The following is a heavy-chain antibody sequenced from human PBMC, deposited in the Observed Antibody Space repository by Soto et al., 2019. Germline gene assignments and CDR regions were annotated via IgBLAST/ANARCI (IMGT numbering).Heavy chain of an antibody. CDR3: ARDRPLDRGWDYYYGMDV. Sequence: PSETLSLTCTVSGGSISSYYWSWIRQPPGKGLEWIGYIYYSGSTNYNPSLKSRVTISVDTSKNQFSLKLTSVTAAGTAVDSCARDRPLDRGWDYYYGMDVWGQGTTVTVSS. V-gene: IGHV4-59*01. CDR2: IYYSGST. J-gene: IGHJ6*02. D-gene: IGHD1-26*01. CDR1: GGSISSYY.